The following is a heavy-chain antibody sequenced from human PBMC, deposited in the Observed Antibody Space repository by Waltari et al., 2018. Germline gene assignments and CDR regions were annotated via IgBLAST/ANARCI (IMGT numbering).Heavy chain of an antibody. J-gene: IGHJ5*02. CDR2: FDPEYGEA. D-gene: IGHD2-15*01. V-gene: IGHV1-24*01. CDR3: TRDRVGYCSGGTCYSRWFDP. CDR1: GYSIPESS. Sequence: QVQLVQSGAEAKKTGRSVQVSCRVSGYSIPESSLPRLRQSPGKGLEWVGGFDPEYGEAVYAQEFQCRVTMTEDTSKDTAYMELSSLTYEDTAVYYCTRDRVGYCSGGTCYSRWFDPWGQGTLVTVSS.